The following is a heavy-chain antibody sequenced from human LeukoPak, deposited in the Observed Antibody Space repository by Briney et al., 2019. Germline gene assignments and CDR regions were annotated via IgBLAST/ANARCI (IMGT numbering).Heavy chain of an antibody. D-gene: IGHD1-26*01. CDR1: GYTFTGYY. V-gene: IGHV1-2*02. J-gene: IGHJ6*03. CDR2: INPNSGGT. CDR3: ARVYSGRKDYYYYYYMDV. Sequence: ASVKVSCKASGYTFTGYYMHWVRQAPGQGLEWMGWINPNSGGTNYAQKLQGRVTMTTDTSTSTAYMELRSLRSDDTAVYYCARVYSGRKDYYYYYYMDVWGKGTTVTISS.